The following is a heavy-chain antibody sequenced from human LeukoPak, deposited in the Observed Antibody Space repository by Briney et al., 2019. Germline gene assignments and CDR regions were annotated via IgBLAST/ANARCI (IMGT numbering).Heavy chain of an antibody. D-gene: IGHD5-18*01. Sequence: SQTLSLTCAISGDSVSSNNAAWNWIRQSPSRGLEWLGRTYYRSKWLNDYAVSVRRRININPDTSKNQFSLQLKSVTPEDTAVYYCASSDSYGGDAFDIWGQGTMVTVSS. J-gene: IGHJ3*02. CDR3: ASSDSYGGDAFDI. V-gene: IGHV6-1*01. CDR2: TYYRSKWLN. CDR1: GDSVSSNNAA.